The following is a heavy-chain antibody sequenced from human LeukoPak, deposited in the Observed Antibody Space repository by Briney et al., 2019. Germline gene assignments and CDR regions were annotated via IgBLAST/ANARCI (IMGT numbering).Heavy chain of an antibody. CDR3: ARGSTGNHSPPHFDY. CDR2: IIPIFGTA. Sequence: EASVKVSCKASGGTFSSYAISWVRQAPGQGLGWMGGIIPIFGTANYAQKFQGRVTITTDESTSTAYMELSSLRSEDTAVYNCARGSTGNHSPPHFDYWGQGTLVTVSS. D-gene: IGHD3-10*01. CDR1: GGTFSSYA. V-gene: IGHV1-69*05. J-gene: IGHJ4*02.